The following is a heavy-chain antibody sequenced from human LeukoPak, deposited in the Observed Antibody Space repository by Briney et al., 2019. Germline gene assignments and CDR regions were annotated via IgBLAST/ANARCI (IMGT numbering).Heavy chain of an antibody. V-gene: IGHV4-38-2*01. CDR1: GYSISSGYY. D-gene: IGHD3-16*01. CDR2: IYHSGNT. Sequence: PSETLSLTCAVSGYSISSGYYWGWIRQPPGKGLEWIGCIYHSGNTYYNPSLKSRVTISVDTSKNQFSLKLSSVTAADTAVYYCARVAVFGRSSNYYYMDVWGKGTTATVSS. CDR3: ARVAVFGRSSNYYYMDV. J-gene: IGHJ6*03.